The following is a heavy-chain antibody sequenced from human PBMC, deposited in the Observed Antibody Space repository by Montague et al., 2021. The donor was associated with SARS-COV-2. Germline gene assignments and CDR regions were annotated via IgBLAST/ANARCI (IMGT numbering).Heavy chain of an antibody. CDR1: GFTFTYYL. CDR3: ARTPGATLRNSVSGFDS. V-gene: IGHV3-74*01. D-gene: IGHD6-19*01. J-gene: IGHJ4*02. CDR2: INNYGSSR. Sequence: SLRLSCAASGFTFTYYLVHWVRQAPGKGLAWVSRINNYGSSRIYADSVKGRFTISRDNAENTLYLQINSLRAEDTAVYYCARTPGATLRNSVSGFDSWGQGTLVTVSS.